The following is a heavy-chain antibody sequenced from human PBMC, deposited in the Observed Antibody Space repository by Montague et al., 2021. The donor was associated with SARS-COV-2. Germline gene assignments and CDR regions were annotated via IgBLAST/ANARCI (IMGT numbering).Heavy chain of an antibody. CDR2: ICYSGMA. D-gene: IGHD3-22*01. V-gene: IGHV4-39*07. CDR1: GGSISSQTSC. Sequence: SETLSLTCTVSGGSISSQTSCWGWVRLPPGKGLEWIGSICYSGMAHYTPSLKSRLIISHDTSKTHVSLKVRAVTAADTAVYYCASPVDYYAHFDSWGQGTLVSASS. CDR3: ASPVDYYAHFDS. J-gene: IGHJ4*02.